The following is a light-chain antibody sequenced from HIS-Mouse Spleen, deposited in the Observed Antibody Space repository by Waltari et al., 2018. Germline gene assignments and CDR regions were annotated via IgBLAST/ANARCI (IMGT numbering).Light chain of an antibody. CDR3: CSYAGSYTLV. J-gene: IGLJ2*01. CDR2: DVI. V-gene: IGLV2-11*01. Sequence: QSALTQPRSVSGSPGQSVPISCTGTSSDVVGYNHVSWYQQHPGKAPNLRIYDVIKRPSGVPDRFSGSKSGNTASLTISGLQAEDEADYYCCSYAGSYTLVFGGGTKLTVL. CDR1: SSDVVGYNH.